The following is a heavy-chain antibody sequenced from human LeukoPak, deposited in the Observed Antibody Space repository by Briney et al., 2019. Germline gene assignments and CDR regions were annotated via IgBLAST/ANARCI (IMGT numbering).Heavy chain of an antibody. J-gene: IGHJ4*02. Sequence: PGGSLRLSCAASGFTFSSYAMSWARQAPGKGLEWVSAISGSGGSTYYADSVKGRFTISRDNSKNTLYLQMNSQRAEDTALYYCAKSVGLTTGGCYFDYWGQGTLVTVSS. D-gene: IGHD1-26*01. CDR2: ISGSGGST. CDR3: AKSVGLTTGGCYFDY. CDR1: GFTFSSYA. V-gene: IGHV3-23*01.